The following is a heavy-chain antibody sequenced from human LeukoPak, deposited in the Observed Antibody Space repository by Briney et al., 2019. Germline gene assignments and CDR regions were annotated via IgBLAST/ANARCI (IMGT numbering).Heavy chain of an antibody. CDR3: ARFITMVRGVASYNWFDP. CDR1: GGSISSYY. Sequence: SETLSLTCTVSGGSISSYYWSWIRQPAGKGLERIGRIYTSGSTNYNPSLKSRVTMSVDTSKNQFSLKLSSVTAADTAVYYCARFITMVRGVASYNWFDPWGQGTLVTVSS. J-gene: IGHJ5*02. V-gene: IGHV4-4*07. D-gene: IGHD3-10*01. CDR2: IYTSGST.